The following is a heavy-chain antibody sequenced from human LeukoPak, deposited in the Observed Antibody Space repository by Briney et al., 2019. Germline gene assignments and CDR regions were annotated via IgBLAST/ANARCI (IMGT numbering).Heavy chain of an antibody. Sequence: SETLSLTCTVSGGSVSSGTYFWPWVRQPPGKGLEWIGHIHYSVTTNYNPSLKSRVTMSLDTSKNQFSLKLTSVTAADTAIYFCARWGTYWGQGILVTVSS. CDR1: GGSVSSGTYF. J-gene: IGHJ4*02. CDR2: IHYSVTT. V-gene: IGHV4-61*01. D-gene: IGHD7-27*01. CDR3: ARWGTY.